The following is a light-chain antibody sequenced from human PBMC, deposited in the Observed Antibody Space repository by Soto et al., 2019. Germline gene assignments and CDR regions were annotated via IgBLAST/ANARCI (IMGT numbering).Light chain of an antibody. CDR1: SSDVGGYNY. CDR2: EVS. J-gene: IGLJ3*02. CDR3: SSYTSNSTPWV. V-gene: IGLV2-14*01. Sequence: QSALTQPASVSGSPGQSITISCTATSSDVGGYNYVSWYRQHPGKAPKLMIYEVSNRPSGVSNRFSGSKSGNTASLTISGLQAEDEADYYCSSYTSNSTPWVFGGGTQLTVL.